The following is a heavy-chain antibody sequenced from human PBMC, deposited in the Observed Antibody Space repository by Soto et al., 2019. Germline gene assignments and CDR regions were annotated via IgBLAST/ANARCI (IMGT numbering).Heavy chain of an antibody. V-gene: IGHV1-18*04. CDR1: GCTFTTYG. CDR2: ISAYNGNT. CDR3: ARERYYHGLGSYYIRWFDP. D-gene: IGHD3-10*01. Sequence: GASVKVSCMTSGCTFTTYGVSWVRQAPGQGLEWMGWISAYNGNTNYAQKLHGRVTMTTDTSTSTAYMELRGLRSDDTAVYYCARERYYHGLGSYYIRWFDPWGQGTLVTVSS. J-gene: IGHJ5*02.